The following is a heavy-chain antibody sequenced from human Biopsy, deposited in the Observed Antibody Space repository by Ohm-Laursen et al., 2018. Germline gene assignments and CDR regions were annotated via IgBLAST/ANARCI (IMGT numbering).Heavy chain of an antibody. V-gene: IGHV4-38-2*01. J-gene: IGHJ6*02. CDR3: ARVAGGYAYYYGMDV. CDR2: IHYDGIT. Sequence: SDTLSLTCVVSGYSVTNDYYWGWIRQPPGKGLEWIGNIHYDGITYYNPSLKSRVAMSVDTSKNHFSLRLTSVTAADTAVYYCARVAGGYAYYYGMDVWGQGTTVIVSS. D-gene: IGHD5-12*01. CDR1: GYSVTNDYY.